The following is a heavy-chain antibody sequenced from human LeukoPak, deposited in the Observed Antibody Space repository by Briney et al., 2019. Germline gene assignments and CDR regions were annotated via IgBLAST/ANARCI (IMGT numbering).Heavy chain of an antibody. CDR1: GYTFTSYD. J-gene: IGHJ4*02. CDR3: ARGGNYYDSSGYYAQFDY. D-gene: IGHD3-22*01. V-gene: IGHV1-8*01. CDR2: MNPNSGNT. Sequence: GASVKVSCKASGYTFTSYDINWVRQATGQGLEWMGWMNPNSGNTGYAQKFQGRVTMTRNTSISTAYMELSSLRSEDTAVYYCARGGNYYDSSGYYAQFDYWGQGTLVTVSS.